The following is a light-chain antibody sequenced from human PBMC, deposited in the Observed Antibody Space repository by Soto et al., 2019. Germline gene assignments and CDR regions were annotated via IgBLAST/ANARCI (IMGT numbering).Light chain of an antibody. Sequence: EIVLTQSPGTLSLSPGERVTLSCRASQSLSRTYLAWYQQRPGQAPRLLIYGASSRATGIPDRFSGSGSGTDFTLTISRLEPEDFAVYYCQQYDSSPHTFGGGTKVEIK. V-gene: IGKV3-20*01. CDR3: QQYDSSPHT. J-gene: IGKJ4*01. CDR2: GAS. CDR1: QSLSRTY.